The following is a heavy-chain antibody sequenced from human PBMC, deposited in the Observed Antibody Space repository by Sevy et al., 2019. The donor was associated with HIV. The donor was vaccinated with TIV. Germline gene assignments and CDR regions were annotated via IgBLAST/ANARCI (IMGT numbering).Heavy chain of an antibody. CDR1: GFTFGSYT. D-gene: IGHD3-22*01. CDR2: ISQTYDGSKK. Sequence: GGSLRLSCAASGFTFGSYTLHWVRQAPGKGLEWVALISQTYDGSKKYCIDSVQGRFTISRDNSKNTLYLQMDSLRPEDTAVYYCARDNSGYFFFDYWGQGTLVTVSS. CDR3: ARDNSGYFFFDY. J-gene: IGHJ4*02. V-gene: IGHV3-30-3*01.